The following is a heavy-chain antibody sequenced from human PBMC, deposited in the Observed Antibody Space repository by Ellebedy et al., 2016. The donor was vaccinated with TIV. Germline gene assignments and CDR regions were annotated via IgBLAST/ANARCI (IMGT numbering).Heavy chain of an antibody. CDR1: GGSIRSYY. Sequence: MPGGSLRLSCTVSGGSIRSYYWTWIRQPPGKGLEWIACISHSGNTDYNPSLKSRVTISEDTSKNQFSLRLSSVTAADTAVYFCARRYSSSWFFDYWGQGALVTVSS. J-gene: IGHJ4*02. CDR2: ISHSGNT. V-gene: IGHV4-59*08. CDR3: ARRYSSSWFFDY. D-gene: IGHD6-13*01.